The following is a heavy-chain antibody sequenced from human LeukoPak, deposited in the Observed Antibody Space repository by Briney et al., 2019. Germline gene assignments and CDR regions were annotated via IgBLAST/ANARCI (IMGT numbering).Heavy chain of an antibody. CDR3: ARDEAEYYYGSGGTDY. Sequence: GGSLRLSCAASGFTFSSYSMNWVRQAPGKGLERVSSISSSSSYIYYADSVKGRFTVSRDDAKNSLYLQMNSLRAEDTAVYYCARDEAEYYYGSGGTDYWGQGTLVTVSS. CDR2: ISSSSSYI. J-gene: IGHJ4*02. CDR1: GFTFSSYS. V-gene: IGHV3-21*01. D-gene: IGHD3-10*01.